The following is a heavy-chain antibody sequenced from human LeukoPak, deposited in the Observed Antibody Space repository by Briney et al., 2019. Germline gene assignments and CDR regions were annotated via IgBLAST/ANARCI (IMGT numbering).Heavy chain of an antibody. CDR3: ARRGLAADGNDAFDI. J-gene: IGHJ3*02. CDR2: IYTSGST. CDR1: GGSISSGSYY. V-gene: IGHV4-61*02. D-gene: IGHD6-13*01. Sequence: SQTLSLTCTVSGGSISSGSYYWSWIRQPAGKGLEWIGRIYTSGSTNYNPSLKSRVTISVDTSKNQFSLKLSSVTAADTAVYYCARRGLAADGNDAFDIWGQGTMVTVSS.